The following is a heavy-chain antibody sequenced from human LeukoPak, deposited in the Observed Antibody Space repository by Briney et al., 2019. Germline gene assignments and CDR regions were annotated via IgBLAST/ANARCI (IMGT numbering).Heavy chain of an antibody. CDR3: TRSPYSSSWTFEY. J-gene: IGHJ4*02. CDR1: GFTFSGYW. Sequence: GYLRFSCAASGFTFSGYWIHGVRQARVKGLEWVSRVNSDGSRTDYADSVKGRFTISRDNAKNTLFLHMHSLRPEDTAVYYCTRSPYSSSWTFEYWGQGTLVSVPS. V-gene: IGHV3-74*01. D-gene: IGHD6-13*01. CDR2: VNSDGSRT.